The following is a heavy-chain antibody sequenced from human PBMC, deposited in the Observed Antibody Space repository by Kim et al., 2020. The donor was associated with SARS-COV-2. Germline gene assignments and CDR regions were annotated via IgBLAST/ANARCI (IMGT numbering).Heavy chain of an antibody. V-gene: IGHV3-23*01. CDR3: AKALRGATTYGVLGY. J-gene: IGHJ4*02. D-gene: IGHD1-26*01. Sequence: DPVKGRFTISRDKSKNTLYLQMNSLRAEDTAVYYCAKALRGATTYGVLGYWGQGTLVTVSS.